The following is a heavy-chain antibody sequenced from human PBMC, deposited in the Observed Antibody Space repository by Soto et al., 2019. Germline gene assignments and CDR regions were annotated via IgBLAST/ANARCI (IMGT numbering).Heavy chain of an antibody. CDR3: ARVFSSGSGWMYYFDF. CDR2: VFHTGGT. V-gene: IGHV4-4*02. Sequence: QVQLQESGPGLVKPSETLSLTCTVSSDSIAGENWWSWVRQPPGLGLEWIGEVFHTGGTNYNPSLKRRVTREGDKSKNQFSRKRISATAADTAGYYCARVFSSGSGWMYYFDFWGQGTLVSVSS. J-gene: IGHJ4*02. CDR1: SDSIAGENW. D-gene: IGHD6-19*01.